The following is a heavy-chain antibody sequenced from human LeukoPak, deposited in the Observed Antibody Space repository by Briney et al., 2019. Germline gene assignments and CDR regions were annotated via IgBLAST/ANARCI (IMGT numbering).Heavy chain of an antibody. CDR2: MNPNSGNT. Sequence: ASVKVSCKASGYTFTSYDINWVRQATGQGLEWMGWMNPNSGNTGYAQKFQGRVTITTDESTSTAYMELSSLRSEDTAVYYCARDEEGSLDPWGQGTLVTVSS. V-gene: IGHV1-8*03. CDR1: GYTFTSYD. CDR3: ARDEEGSLDP. J-gene: IGHJ5*02.